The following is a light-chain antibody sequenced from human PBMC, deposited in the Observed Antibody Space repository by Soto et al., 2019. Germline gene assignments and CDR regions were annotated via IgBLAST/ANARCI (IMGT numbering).Light chain of an antibody. CDR1: ILAKKY. V-gene: IGLV3-27*01. CDR3: YSAADNKRV. CDR2: KES. Sequence: SYELTQPSSVSVSPGQTARITCSGDILAKKYARWIQQKPGQTPVLVIYKESERPSGTPKRFSGSSSGTTVTLTIRGAQVEDEADYYCYSAADNKRVFGGGTK. J-gene: IGLJ2*01.